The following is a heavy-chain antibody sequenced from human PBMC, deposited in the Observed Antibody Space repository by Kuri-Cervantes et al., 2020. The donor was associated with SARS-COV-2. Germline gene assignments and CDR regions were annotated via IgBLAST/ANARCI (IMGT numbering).Heavy chain of an antibody. D-gene: IGHD2-2*01. Sequence: SEILSLTCAGYGGSFSGYYWSWIRQLPGKGLEWIGEINHSGSTYYNPSLKSRVTISVDTSKNKFSLKLSSVTAADTDVYYCAGNIGVVPAAIGNDAFDIWGQGTMVTVSS. CDR2: INHSGST. CDR1: GGSFSGYY. J-gene: IGHJ3*02. CDR3: AGNIGVVPAAIGNDAFDI. V-gene: IGHV4-34*01.